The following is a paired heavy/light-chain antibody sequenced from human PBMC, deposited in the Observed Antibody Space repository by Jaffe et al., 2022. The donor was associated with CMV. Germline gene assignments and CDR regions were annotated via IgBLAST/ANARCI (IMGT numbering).Light chain of an antibody. CDR3: YSTDSSGNHRGV. Sequence: SYELTQPPSVSVSPGQTARITCSGDALPKKYAYWYQQKSGQAPVLVIYEDSKRPSGIPERFSGSSSGTMATLTISGAQVEDEADYYCYSTDSSGNHRGVFGGGTKLTVL. V-gene: IGLV3-10*01. J-gene: IGLJ2*01. CDR2: EDS. CDR1: ALPKKY.
Heavy chain of an antibody. D-gene: IGHD6-6*01. J-gene: IGHJ5*02. Sequence: EVQLVESGGGLVQPGGSLRLSCAASGFTFSSYAMSWVRQAPGKGLEWVSAISGSGGSTYYADSVKGRFTISRDNSKNTLYLQMNSLRAEDTAVYYCAKDLKYSSSSDANWFDPWGQGTLVTVSS. CDR3: AKDLKYSSSSDANWFDP. V-gene: IGHV3-23*04. CDR2: ISGSGGST. CDR1: GFTFSSYA.